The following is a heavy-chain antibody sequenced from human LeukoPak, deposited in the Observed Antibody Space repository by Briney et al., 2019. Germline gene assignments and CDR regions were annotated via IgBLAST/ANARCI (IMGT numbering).Heavy chain of an antibody. CDR2: IYHSGST. D-gene: IGHD3-3*02. V-gene: IGHV4-59*04. J-gene: IGHJ4*02. CDR3: ARGQFWSGYSI. Sequence: PSETLSLTCTVSGGSISSYSWSWIRQPPGKGLEWIGYIYHSGSTYYNPSLKSRVTISVDRSKNQFSLKLSSVTAADTAVYYCARGQFWSGYSIWGQGTLVTVSS. CDR1: GGSISSYS.